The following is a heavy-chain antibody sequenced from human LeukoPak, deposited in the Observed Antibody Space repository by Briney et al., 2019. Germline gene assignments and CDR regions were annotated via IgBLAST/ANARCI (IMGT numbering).Heavy chain of an antibody. Sequence: GASVKVSCKASGGTFSSYAISWVRQAPGQGLEWMGGIIPIFSTANYAQKFQGRVTITADESTSTAYMELSSLRSEDTAVYYCARARRYCSGGSCYSDFGYWGQGTLVTVSS. CDR3: ARARRYCSGGSCYSDFGY. J-gene: IGHJ4*02. D-gene: IGHD2-15*01. V-gene: IGHV1-69*13. CDR2: IIPIFSTA. CDR1: GGTFSSYA.